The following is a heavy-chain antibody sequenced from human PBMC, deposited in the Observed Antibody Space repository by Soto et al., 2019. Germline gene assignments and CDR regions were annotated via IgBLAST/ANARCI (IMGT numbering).Heavy chain of an antibody. CDR1: GITFSNYN. CDR2: ISASGSYI. V-gene: IGHV3-21*01. Sequence: EVHLVESGGGLVKPGGSLRLSCAASGITFSNYNINWVRQVPGTGLSWVSYISASGSYIYYADSVKGRFTISRDNAKNSMYLQMNSLRAEDTAVYYCATDWGYSYGHAIDSWGQGTLVTVSS. J-gene: IGHJ4*02. D-gene: IGHD5-18*01. CDR3: ATDWGYSYGHAIDS.